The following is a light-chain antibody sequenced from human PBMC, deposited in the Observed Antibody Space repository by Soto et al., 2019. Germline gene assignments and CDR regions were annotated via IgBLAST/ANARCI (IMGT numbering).Light chain of an antibody. CDR2: GAT. CDR1: QSVSSNY. Sequence: EIVLTQSPGTLSLSPGESATLSCRASQSVSSNYLAWYQRKPGQGPRLLIYGATSRPTGIPDRFSGSGSGTDFTLTISRLETEDFAVYYCKQYGASPPTFGGGPKVEIK. V-gene: IGKV3-20*01. J-gene: IGKJ4*01. CDR3: KQYGASPPT.